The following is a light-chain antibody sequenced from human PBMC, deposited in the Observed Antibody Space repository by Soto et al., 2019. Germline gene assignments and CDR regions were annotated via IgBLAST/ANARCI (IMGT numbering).Light chain of an antibody. V-gene: IGLV2-14*01. CDR1: SGDVGGYKY. CDR3: SSYTSRSTLE. Sequence: QSVLTQPASVSGSPGQSITLSCTGTSGDVGGYKYVSWYQQHPGKAPKLMIYDVSNRPSGVSNRFSGSKSGNTASQTISGLQAEDEADYYCSSYTSRSTLEFGGGTKVTVL. CDR2: DVS. J-gene: IGLJ3*02.